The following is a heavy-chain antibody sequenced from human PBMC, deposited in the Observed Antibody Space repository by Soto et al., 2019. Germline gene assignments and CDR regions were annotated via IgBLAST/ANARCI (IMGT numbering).Heavy chain of an antibody. CDR2: ISYDGSNK. Sequence: QVQLVESGGGVVQPGRSLRLSCAASGFTFSSYAMHWVRQAPGKGLEWVAVISYDGSNKYYADSVKGRFTISRDNSKNTLYLQMNSLRAEDTAAYYCAREWDVLVPAAMNGMDVWGQGTTVTVSS. V-gene: IGHV3-30-3*01. J-gene: IGHJ6*02. CDR3: AREWDVLVPAAMNGMDV. D-gene: IGHD2-2*01. CDR1: GFTFSSYA.